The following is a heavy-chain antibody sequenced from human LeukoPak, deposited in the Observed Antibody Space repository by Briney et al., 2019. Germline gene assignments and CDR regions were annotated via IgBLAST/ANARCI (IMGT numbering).Heavy chain of an antibody. V-gene: IGHV3-30*02. J-gene: IGHJ3*01. D-gene: IGHD1-14*01. CDR2: IRYGGNTE. Sequence: PGGSLRLSCAASGFTFSSYAMSWVRQAPGKGLEWLAFIRYGGNTELYADSVRGRFTISRDNSKKSLYLQMNSLKSEDTGVYYCARSRAPTADPDAFDVWGQGTMVTVSS. CDR3: ARSRAPTADPDAFDV. CDR1: GFTFSSYA.